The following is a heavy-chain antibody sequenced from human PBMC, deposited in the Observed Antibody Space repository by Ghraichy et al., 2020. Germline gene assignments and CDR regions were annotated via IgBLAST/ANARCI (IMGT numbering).Heavy chain of an antibody. CDR3: AKDPRRSSSWYGYYYYGMDV. Sequence: GGSLRLSCAASGFTFSSYGMHWVRQAPGKGLEWVAVISYDGSNKYYADSVKGRFTISRDNSKNTLYLQMNSLRAEDTAVYYCAKDPRRSSSWYGYYYYGMDVWGQGPTVTVSS. CDR2: ISYDGSNK. D-gene: IGHD6-13*01. V-gene: IGHV3-30*18. J-gene: IGHJ6*02. CDR1: GFTFSSYG.